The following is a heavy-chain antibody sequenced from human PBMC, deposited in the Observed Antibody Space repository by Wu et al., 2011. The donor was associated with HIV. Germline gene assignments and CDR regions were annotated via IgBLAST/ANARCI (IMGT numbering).Heavy chain of an antibody. CDR1: GYTFTNYD. CDR3: ARAPHYGDYEEGLIDI. Sequence: QVQLVQSGAEVKKPGASVKVSCKASGYTFTNYDINWVRQATGQGLEWMGGIIPIFGTANYAQKFQGRVTITTDESTSTAYMELSSLRSEDTAVYYCARAPHYGDYEEGLIDIWGQGTMVTVSS. D-gene: IGHD4-17*01. CDR2: IIPIFGTA. J-gene: IGHJ3*02. V-gene: IGHV1-69*01.